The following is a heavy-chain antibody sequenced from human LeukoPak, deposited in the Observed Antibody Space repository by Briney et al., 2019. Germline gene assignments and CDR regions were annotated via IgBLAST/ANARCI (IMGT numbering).Heavy chain of an antibody. V-gene: IGHV3-23*01. CDR3: AKEYRVRVSLANNWFDP. CDR1: GFTFSNYA. J-gene: IGHJ5*02. D-gene: IGHD1-26*01. Sequence: PGGSLRLSCTASGFTFSNYAMTWVRQAPGKGLEWVSAMRGSDDSTYYADSVKGRFTISRDNSKNTLYLQMKSLRVEDTAVYYCAKEYRVRVSLANNWFDPWGQGTLVTVSS. CDR2: MRGSDDST.